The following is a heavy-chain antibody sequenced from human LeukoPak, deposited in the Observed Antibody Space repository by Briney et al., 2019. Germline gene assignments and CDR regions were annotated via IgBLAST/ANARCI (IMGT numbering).Heavy chain of an antibody. CDR1: GFTFSSYS. CDR2: ISGSGGST. Sequence: PGESLRLSCAASGFTFSSYSMNWVRQAPGKGQEWVSAISGSGGSTYYADSVKGRFTISRDNSKNTLYLQMNSLRAEDTAVYYCAKDMATYFDYWGQGTLVTVSS. CDR3: AKDMATYFDY. D-gene: IGHD3-10*01. V-gene: IGHV3-23*01. J-gene: IGHJ4*02.